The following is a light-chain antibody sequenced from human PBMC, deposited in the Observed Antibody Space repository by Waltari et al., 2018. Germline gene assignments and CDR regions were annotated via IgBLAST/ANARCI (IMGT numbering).Light chain of an antibody. CDR2: EVM. Sequence: QSALTQPASVSGSPGQSITISCTGTSNDVGAYDFVSWYRQYPGEAPKLMIYEVMNRPSGVSDRFSGSKSANTASLTISGLQADDEGDYYCFACRGGNTLVFGGGTKVTVL. CDR1: SNDVGAYDF. V-gene: IGLV2-14*01. CDR3: FACRGGNTLV. J-gene: IGLJ2*01.